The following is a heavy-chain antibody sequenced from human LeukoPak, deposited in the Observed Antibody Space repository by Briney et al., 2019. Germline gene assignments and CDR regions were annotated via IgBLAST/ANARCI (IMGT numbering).Heavy chain of an antibody. Sequence: GGSLRLSCAASGFPLSSYSINWVRQATGKGLEWVSYINIDSITVNYADSVKGRFPLSRDNAKNSLYLQMNSLRAEDTAVYYCSTAKFDNWGQGTLVTVSS. J-gene: IGHJ4*02. CDR1: GFPLSSYS. CDR2: INIDSITV. CDR3: STAKFDN. V-gene: IGHV3-48*01.